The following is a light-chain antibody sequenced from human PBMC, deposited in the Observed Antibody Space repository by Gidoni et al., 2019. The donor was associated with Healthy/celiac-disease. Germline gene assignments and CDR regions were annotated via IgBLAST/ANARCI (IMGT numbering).Light chain of an antibody. CDR2: DAS. CDR1: QSVSSN. Sequence: EILITHSPATLSVSPGERATLPCRASQSVSSNLPWYQQKPGKAPRLLIYDASTRATGIPARFSGSGSGTEFTLTISSLQSEDFAVYYCQQYNNWPPWTFGRGTKVEIK. J-gene: IGKJ1*01. CDR3: QQYNNWPPWT. V-gene: IGKV3-15*01.